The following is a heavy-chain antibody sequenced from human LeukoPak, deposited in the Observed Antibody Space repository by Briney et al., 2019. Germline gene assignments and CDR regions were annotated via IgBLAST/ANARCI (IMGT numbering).Heavy chain of an antibody. CDR1: GFTLSGHS. Sequence: GGSLRLSCAATGFTLSGHSMNWVRQAPGKGLEWVAVISRHGSTKIYAASVKGRFTISRDNSKNTMYLQMDSLRPEDTAVYFCAKEYSSGWSYWYFDLWGRGTLVTVSS. J-gene: IGHJ2*01. CDR3: AKEYSSGWSYWYFDL. CDR2: ISRHGSTK. V-gene: IGHV3-30*18. D-gene: IGHD6-19*01.